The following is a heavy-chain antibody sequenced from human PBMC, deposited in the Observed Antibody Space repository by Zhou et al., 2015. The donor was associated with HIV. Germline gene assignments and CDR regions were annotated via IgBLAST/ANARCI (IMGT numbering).Heavy chain of an antibody. Sequence: QVQLVQSGAEVKKPGSSVKVSCKASGGTFSSYTISWVRQAPGQGLEWMGRIIPILGIANYAQKFQGRVTITADKSTSTAYMELSSLRSEDTAVYYCARWVGDTAMTYFDYWGQGTLVTVSS. J-gene: IGHJ4*02. CDR3: ARWVGDTAMTYFDY. V-gene: IGHV1-69*02. CDR1: GGTFSSYT. D-gene: IGHD5-18*01. CDR2: IIPILGIA.